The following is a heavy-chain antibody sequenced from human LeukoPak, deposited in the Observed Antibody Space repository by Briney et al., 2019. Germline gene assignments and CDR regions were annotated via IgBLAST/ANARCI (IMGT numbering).Heavy chain of an antibody. CDR3: ARHVAKQLWLPIGAFDI. CDR2: IYYSGST. Sequence: SETLSLTCTVSGGSISSSSYYWGWIRQPPGKWLEWIGSIYYSGSTYYNPSLKSRVTISVDTYKNQFSLKLSSVTAADTAVYYCARHVAKQLWLPIGAFDIWGQGTMVTVSS. V-gene: IGHV4-39*01. D-gene: IGHD5-18*01. J-gene: IGHJ3*02. CDR1: GGSISSSSYY.